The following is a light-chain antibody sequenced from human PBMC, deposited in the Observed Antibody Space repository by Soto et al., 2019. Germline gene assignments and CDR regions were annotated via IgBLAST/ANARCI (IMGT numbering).Light chain of an antibody. CDR1: QSVSSNK. CDR3: QQYDSLPPWT. Sequence: ETVLTQSPATVSLSPGDRATLPCRASQSVSSNKLAWYQQKPGQAPRLLIYAASSRATGIPDRFSGGGSGADFTLTISRLDPEDFAVYYCQQYDSLPPWTFGQGTKVDIK. CDR2: AAS. V-gene: IGKV3-20*01. J-gene: IGKJ1*01.